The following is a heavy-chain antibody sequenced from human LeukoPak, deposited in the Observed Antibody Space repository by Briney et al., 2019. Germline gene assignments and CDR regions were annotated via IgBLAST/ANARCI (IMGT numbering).Heavy chain of an antibody. CDR2: ISSSSDTI. J-gene: IGHJ4*02. CDR1: GFTFGPYT. D-gene: IGHD3-10*01. V-gene: IGHV3-48*04. Sequence: GGSLRLSCAASGFTFGPYTMNWVRQAPGKGLEWVSYISSSSDTIYYADSVKGRFTISRDNAKNSLYLQMNSLRADDTAVYCCARDRDGSGRSFDYWGQGTLVTVSS. CDR3: ARDRDGSGRSFDY.